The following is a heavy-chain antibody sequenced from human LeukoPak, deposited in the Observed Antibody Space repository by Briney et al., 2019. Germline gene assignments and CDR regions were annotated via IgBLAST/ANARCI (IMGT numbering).Heavy chain of an antibody. CDR1: GFILSGYF. V-gene: IGHV3-7*03. Sequence: GGSLRLSCAASGFILSGYFMSWVRQAPGKGLERVASIKHDGSEEYYVDSVRGRFTISRDNTKSTLYLQMNSLGAEDTATYYCAKDRGGYCGGGTCWGAFDVWGQGTMVTVSS. D-gene: IGHD2-15*01. J-gene: IGHJ3*01. CDR2: IKHDGSEE. CDR3: AKDRGGYCGGGTCWGAFDV.